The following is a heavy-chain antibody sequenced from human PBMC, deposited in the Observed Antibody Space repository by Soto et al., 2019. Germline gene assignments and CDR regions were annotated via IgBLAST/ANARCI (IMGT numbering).Heavy chain of an antibody. CDR2: IYYSGST. D-gene: IGHD3-16*02. CDR1: GGSISSGDYY. V-gene: IGHV4-30-4*01. CDR3: ARVGGPYDYVWGSYRYLTPWFDP. J-gene: IGHJ5*02. Sequence: SETLSLTYTVSGGSISSGDYYWSWIRQPPGKGLEWIGYIYYSGSTYYNPSLKSRVTISVDTSKNQFSLKLSSVTAADTAVYYCARVGGPYDYVWGSYRYLTPWFDPWGQGTLVTVSS.